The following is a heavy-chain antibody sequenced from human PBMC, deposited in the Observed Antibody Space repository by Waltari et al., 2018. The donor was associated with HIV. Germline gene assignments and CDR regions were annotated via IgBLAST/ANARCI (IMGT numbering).Heavy chain of an antibody. J-gene: IGHJ5*02. D-gene: IGHD3-22*01. CDR1: GGSISNYY. CDR3: AKDASGTYFNWFDP. CDR2: IYNSGST. Sequence: QVQLQESGPGLVKPSETLSLTCTVSGGSISNYYWNWIRQSPGKGLDWIGHIYNSGSTNYNPPLKRRFSISVDTSKNLFFRNLKSVTAADTAVYYCAKDASGTYFNWFDPWGQGILVTVSS. V-gene: IGHV4-59*01.